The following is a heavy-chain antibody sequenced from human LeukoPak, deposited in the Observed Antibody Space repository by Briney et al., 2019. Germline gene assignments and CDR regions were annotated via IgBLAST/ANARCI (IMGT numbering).Heavy chain of an antibody. CDR3: ARGRDYGGNPLKFDY. J-gene: IGHJ4*02. V-gene: IGHV5-51*01. Sequence: GESLKISCKGSGYSFTSYWIGWVRQMPGKGLEWMGIIYPGDSDTRYSPSFQGQVTISADKSISTAYLQWSSLKASDTAMYYCARGRDYGGNPLKFDYWGQGTLVTVAS. D-gene: IGHD4-23*01. CDR1: GYSFTSYW. CDR2: IYPGDSDT.